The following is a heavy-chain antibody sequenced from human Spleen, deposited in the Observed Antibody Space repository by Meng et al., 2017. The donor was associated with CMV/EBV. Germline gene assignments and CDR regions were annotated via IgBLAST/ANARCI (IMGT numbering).Heavy chain of an antibody. D-gene: IGHD4-11*01. CDR1: GFTFSTYN. CDR3: AKDSNYGNAFDI. CDR2: ISSGRSYI. V-gene: IGHV3-21*04. J-gene: IGHJ3*02. Sequence: GESLKISCAASGFTFSTYNMHWVRQAPGKGLEWVSSISSGRSYIYYADSVKGRFTISRDNAKNSLYLQMNSLRAEDTAFYYCAKDSNYGNAFDIWGQGTMVTVSS.